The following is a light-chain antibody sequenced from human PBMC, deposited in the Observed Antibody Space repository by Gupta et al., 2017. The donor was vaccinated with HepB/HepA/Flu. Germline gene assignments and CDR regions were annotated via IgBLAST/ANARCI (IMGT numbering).Light chain of an antibody. CDR1: QGISSY. CDR3: QQRNSYPRT. CDR2: VAS. Sequence: DIQLTQSPSFLSASVGDRVTITCRASQGISSYLAWYQQKPGKAPQLLIYVASTLQSGVPSRFSGSGSGTEFTLTISSLQPEDFATYYCQQRNSYPRTFGQGTKVEI. V-gene: IGKV1-9*01. J-gene: IGKJ1*01.